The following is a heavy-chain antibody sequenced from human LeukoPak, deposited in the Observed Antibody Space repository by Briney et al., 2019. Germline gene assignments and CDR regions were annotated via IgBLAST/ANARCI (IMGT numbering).Heavy chain of an antibody. D-gene: IGHD3-3*01. V-gene: IGHV4-39*01. CDR2: IYYSGST. CDR1: GGSISSSSYY. Sequence: PSETLSLTCTVSGGSISSSSYYWGWIRQPPGKGLERIGSIYYSGSTYYNPSLKSRVTISVDTSKNQFSLKLSSVTAADTAVYYCARHEVRRGLFGVVDYWGQGTLVTVSS. CDR3: ARHEVRRGLFGVVDY. J-gene: IGHJ4*02.